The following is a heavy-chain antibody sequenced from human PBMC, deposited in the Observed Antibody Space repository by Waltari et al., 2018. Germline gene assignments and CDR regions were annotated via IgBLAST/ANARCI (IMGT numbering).Heavy chain of an antibody. Sequence: QVQLVQSGAEVKKPGSSVKVSCKASGGTFSSYAISWVRQAPGQGLEWMGGIIPIFGTANYAQKFQGRVTITADESTSTAYMELSSLRSEDTAVYYCARAPVDIVATTYYYYGMDVWGQGTTVTVSS. CDR3: ARAPVDIVATTYYYYGMDV. CDR1: GGTFSSYA. CDR2: IIPIFGTA. V-gene: IGHV1-69*01. J-gene: IGHJ6*02. D-gene: IGHD5-12*01.